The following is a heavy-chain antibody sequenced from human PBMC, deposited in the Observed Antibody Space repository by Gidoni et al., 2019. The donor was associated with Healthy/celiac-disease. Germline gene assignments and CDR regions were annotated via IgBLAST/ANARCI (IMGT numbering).Heavy chain of an antibody. CDR3: ASTGIAAAGTGFDY. CDR2: IYSGGST. D-gene: IGHD6-13*01. CDR1: GFTVSSNY. J-gene: IGHJ4*02. V-gene: IGHV3-53*01. Sequence: EVQLVEPGGGLIQPGGSLRLSCAASGFTVSSNYMSWVRQAPGKGLEWVSVIYSGGSTYYADSVKGRFTISRDNSKNTLYLQMNSLRAEDTAVYYCASTGIAAAGTGFDYWGQGTLVTVSS.